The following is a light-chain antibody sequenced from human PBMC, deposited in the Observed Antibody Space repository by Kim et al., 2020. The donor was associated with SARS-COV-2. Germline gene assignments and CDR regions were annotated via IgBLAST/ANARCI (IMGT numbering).Light chain of an antibody. CDR1: SGSIASNY. J-gene: IGLJ2*01. Sequence: GKTVIISCTRSSGSIASNYVQWYQQRPGSAPTTVIYEDNQRPSGVPDRFSGSIDSSSNSASLTISGLKTEDEADYYCQSYDSSNVVFGGGTQLTVL. CDR3: QSYDSSNVV. V-gene: IGLV6-57*03. CDR2: EDN.